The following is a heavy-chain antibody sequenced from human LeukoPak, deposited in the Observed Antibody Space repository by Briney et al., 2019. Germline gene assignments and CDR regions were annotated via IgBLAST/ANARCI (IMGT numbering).Heavy chain of an antibody. J-gene: IGHJ4*02. Sequence: PGGSLRLSCAASGFTFSSYAMHWVRQAPGKGLEWVSSISSSSSYIYYADSVKGRFTISRDNSKNTLYLQMNSLRAEDTAVYYCAKWWELCGFDYWGQGTLVTVSS. V-gene: IGHV3-21*01. D-gene: IGHD2-15*01. CDR3: AKWWELCGFDY. CDR2: ISSSSSYI. CDR1: GFTFSSYA.